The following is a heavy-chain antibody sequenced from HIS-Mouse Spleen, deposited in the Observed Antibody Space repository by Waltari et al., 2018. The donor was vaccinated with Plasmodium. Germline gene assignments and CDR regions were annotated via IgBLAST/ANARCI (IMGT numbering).Heavy chain of an antibody. CDR2: ISYDGSNK. CDR3: AKAQGVINFDY. CDR1: GFTFSSYG. Sequence: QVQLVESGGGVVQPGRSLRLSCAASGFTFSSYGMHWVRQAPGKGLEWVAVISYDGSNKYYADSVKGRFTISRDNSKHTLYLQMNSLRAEDTAVYYCAKAQGVINFDYWGQGTLVTVSS. J-gene: IGHJ4*02. D-gene: IGHD3-16*01. V-gene: IGHV3-30*18.